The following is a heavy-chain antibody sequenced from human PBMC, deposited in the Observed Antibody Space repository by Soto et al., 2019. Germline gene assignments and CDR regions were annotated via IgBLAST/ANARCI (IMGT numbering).Heavy chain of an antibody. V-gene: IGHV3-30*18. J-gene: IGHJ6*02. D-gene: IGHD6-19*01. Sequence: QVQLVESGGGVVQPGRSLRLSCAASGFTFSSYGMHWVRQAPGKGLVWVAVILYDGSKKYYADSVKGRVTINRDNSKNAMNMQMSRLRAEDTAQYYCVKGCRSGWPYFDDIDVCGQGTTVTVSS. CDR1: GFTFSSYG. CDR3: VKGCRSGWPYFDDIDV. CDR2: ILYDGSKK.